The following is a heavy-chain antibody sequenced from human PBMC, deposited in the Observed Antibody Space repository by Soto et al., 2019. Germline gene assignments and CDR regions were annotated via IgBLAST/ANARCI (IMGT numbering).Heavy chain of an antibody. D-gene: IGHD3-22*01. CDR2: ISSSSSTI. J-gene: IGHJ4*02. CDR1: GFTFSSYS. Sequence: GGSLRLSCAASGFTFSSYSMNWVRQAPGKGLEWVSYISSSSSTIYYADSVKGRFTISRDNSKNTLYLQMNSLRAEDTAVYYCARGSYDSSGYYYWGQGTLVTVSS. CDR3: ARGSYDSSGYYY. V-gene: IGHV3-48*01.